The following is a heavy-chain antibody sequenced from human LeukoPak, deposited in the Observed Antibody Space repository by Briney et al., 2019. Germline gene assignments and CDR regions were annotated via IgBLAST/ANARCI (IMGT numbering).Heavy chain of an antibody. J-gene: IGHJ4*02. D-gene: IGHD3-10*01. CDR3: ARGYYGSGSYYNY. CDR2: ISSSSSTI. CDR1: GFTFSGFW. V-gene: IGHV3-48*01. Sequence: GGSLRLSCAVSGFTFSGFWMSWSRQAPGKGLEWVSYISSSSSTIYYADSVKGRFTISRDNAKNSLYLQMNSLRAEDTAVYYCARGYYGSGSYYNYWGQGTLVTVSS.